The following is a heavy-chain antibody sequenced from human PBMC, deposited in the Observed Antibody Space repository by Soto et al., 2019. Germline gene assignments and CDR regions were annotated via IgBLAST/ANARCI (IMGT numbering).Heavy chain of an antibody. J-gene: IGHJ6*02. V-gene: IGHV1-46*01. CDR2: INPSGGSP. Sequence: ASVKVSCKASGGTFSSYAISWVRQAPGQGLEWMGIINPSGGSPIYAQKFKGRVIMTGDTSTSTAYLELSSLTSEDTAVYYCARDLTRRIFGVAYTGNDHYAMDVWGQGTTVTVSS. CDR3: ARDLTRRIFGVAYTGNDHYAMDV. D-gene: IGHD3-3*01. CDR1: GGTFSSYA.